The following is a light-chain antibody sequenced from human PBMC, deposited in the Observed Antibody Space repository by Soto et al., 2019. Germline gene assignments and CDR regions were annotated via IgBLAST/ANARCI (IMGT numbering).Light chain of an antibody. Sequence: DIHMTQSPSSLSASVGYIFTITCRASQSISSYLNWYQQKPGKAPKLLIYAASSLQSGVPSRLSGSGYGTDLTLTISSLQTEDFETYYCQQSYSNPITFGQGTRLEIK. CDR3: QQSYSNPIT. CDR2: AAS. J-gene: IGKJ5*01. CDR1: QSISSY. V-gene: IGKV1-39*01.